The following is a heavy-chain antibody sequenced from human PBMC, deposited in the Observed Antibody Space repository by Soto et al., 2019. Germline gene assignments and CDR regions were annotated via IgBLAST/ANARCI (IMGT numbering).Heavy chain of an antibody. CDR3: AKSYSSSWYKSWFDP. D-gene: IGHD6-13*01. Sequence: PGGSLRLSCAASGFTFSSYAMSWVRQAPGKGLEWVSAISGSGGSTYYADSVKGRFTISRDNSKNTLYLQMNSLRAEDTAVYYCAKSYSSSWYKSWFDPWGQGTLVTVSS. V-gene: IGHV3-23*01. J-gene: IGHJ5*02. CDR2: ISGSGGST. CDR1: GFTFSSYA.